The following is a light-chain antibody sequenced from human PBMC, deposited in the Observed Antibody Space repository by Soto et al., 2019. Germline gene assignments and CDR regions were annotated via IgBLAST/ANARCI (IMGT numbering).Light chain of an antibody. Sequence: QSALTQPASVSGSPGQSITISCTGTISAVGTYKFVSWYQQHPGQAPKLMIYEVSEPPSGISNRFSGSKSGNTASLTISGLQTEDEADYYCSSHATDYVLFGGGTQLTVL. J-gene: IGLJ2*01. CDR1: ISAVGTYKF. CDR3: SSHATDYVL. CDR2: EVS. V-gene: IGLV2-23*02.